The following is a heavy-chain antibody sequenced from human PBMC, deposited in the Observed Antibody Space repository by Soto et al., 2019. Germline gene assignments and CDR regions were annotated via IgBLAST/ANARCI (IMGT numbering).Heavy chain of an antibody. CDR1: GYAFTSYG. CDR3: VQELEFPTTKLVNLDY. V-gene: IGHV1-18*01. Sequence: SVEVSCKASGYAFTSYGISWVRQAPGQGLEWMGWISAYNGNTNYAQKFQGRVTITGDPSAITAHMELRSLSSADTAVYFCVQELEFPTTKLVNLDYW. D-gene: IGHD3-9*01. J-gene: IGHJ4*01. CDR2: ISAYNGNT.